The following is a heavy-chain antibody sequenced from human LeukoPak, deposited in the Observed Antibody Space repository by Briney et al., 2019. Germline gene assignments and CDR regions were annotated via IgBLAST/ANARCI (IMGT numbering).Heavy chain of an antibody. D-gene: IGHD4-17*01. CDR2: IRSKAYGGTT. CDR1: GFTFGDYA. Sequence: GSLRLSCTASGFTFGDYAMSWVRQAPGKGLEWVGFIRSKAYGGTTEYAASVKGRFTISRDDSKSIAYLQMNSLKTEDTAVYYCTRERLRSYAFDIWGQGTMVTVSS. CDR3: TRERLRSYAFDI. J-gene: IGHJ3*02. V-gene: IGHV3-49*04.